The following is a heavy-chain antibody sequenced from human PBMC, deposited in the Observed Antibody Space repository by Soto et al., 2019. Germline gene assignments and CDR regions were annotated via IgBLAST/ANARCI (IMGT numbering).Heavy chain of an antibody. D-gene: IGHD3-22*01. V-gene: IGHV1-3*01. CDR2: INAGNGNT. CDR3: ARGRWGVVVIPPGY. CDR1: GYTFTSYA. J-gene: IGHJ4*02. Sequence: ASVKVSCKASGYTFTSYAMHWVRPAPGQRLEWMGWINAGNGNTKYSQKFQGRVTITRDTSASTAYMELSSLRSEDTAVYYCARGRWGVVVIPPGYWGQGTLVTVSS.